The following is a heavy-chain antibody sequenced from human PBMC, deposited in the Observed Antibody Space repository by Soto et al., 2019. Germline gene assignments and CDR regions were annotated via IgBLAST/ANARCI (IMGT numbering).Heavy chain of an antibody. CDR2: IYYSGST. D-gene: IGHD3-3*01. CDR3: ARGDTIFGVKFDP. CDR1: GGSISSGGYY. Sequence: SETLCLTCTVSGGSISSGGYYWSWIRQPPGKGLEWIGYIYYSGSTYYNPSLKSRVTISVDTSKNQFSLKLSSVTAADTAVYYCARGDTIFGVKFDPWGQGTLVTVSS. J-gene: IGHJ5*02. V-gene: IGHV4-30-4*01.